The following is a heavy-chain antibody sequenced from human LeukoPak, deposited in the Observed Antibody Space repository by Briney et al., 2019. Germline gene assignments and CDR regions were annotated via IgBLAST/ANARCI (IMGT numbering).Heavy chain of an antibody. V-gene: IGHV3-48*03. J-gene: IGHJ3*02. CDR1: GFSLFGYE. D-gene: IGHD1-26*01. Sequence: GSLRLSCAASGFSLFGYEMNWVRQAPGRGLEWVSYISSGSGARHFAESVKGRFTISRDNAKNSLYLQMNSLRAEDTAVYYCARVPIVGASDAFDIWGQGTMVTVSS. CDR3: ARVPIVGASDAFDI. CDR2: ISSGSGAR.